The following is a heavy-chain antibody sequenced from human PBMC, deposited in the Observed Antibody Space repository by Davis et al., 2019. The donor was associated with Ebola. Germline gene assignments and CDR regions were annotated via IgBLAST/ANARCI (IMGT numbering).Heavy chain of an antibody. CDR3: ATDRNWDFDY. CDR2: ISSSGGST. V-gene: IGHV3-64*04. D-gene: IGHD7-27*01. CDR1: GFTFSSFA. Sequence: GESPKISCSASGFTFSSFAMHWVRQAPGKGLKYVSAISSSGGSTYYADSVKGRFTISRDNSKNTLYLQMNSLRAEDTAVYYCATDRNWDFDYWGQGTLVTVSS. J-gene: IGHJ4*02.